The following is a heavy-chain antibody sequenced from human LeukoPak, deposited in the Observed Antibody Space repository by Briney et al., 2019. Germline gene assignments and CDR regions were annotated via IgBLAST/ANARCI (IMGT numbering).Heavy chain of an antibody. CDR3: ARGGFYYYYMDV. CDR2: ISSSSSTI. D-gene: IGHD3-16*01. J-gene: IGHJ6*03. CDR1: GFTFSSYS. Sequence: GGSLRLSCAASGFTFSSYSMNWVRQAPGKGLEWVSYISSSSSTIYYADSVKGRSTISRDNAKNSLYLQMNSLRAEDTAVYYCARGGFYYYYMDVWGKGTTVTVSS. V-gene: IGHV3-48*04.